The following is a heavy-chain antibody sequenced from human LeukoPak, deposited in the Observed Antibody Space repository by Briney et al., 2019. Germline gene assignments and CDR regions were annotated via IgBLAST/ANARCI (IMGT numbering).Heavy chain of an antibody. Sequence: GGSLRLSCAASGFTFSSYAMNWVRQAPGEGLEWVSTISGSGGSTYYADSVKGRFTISRDNSKNTLYLQMNSLRAEDTAVYYCAKDLRQWLSYYFDNWGQGTLVTVSS. CDR1: GFTFSSYA. J-gene: IGHJ4*02. CDR3: AKDLRQWLSYYFDN. D-gene: IGHD6-19*01. V-gene: IGHV3-23*01. CDR2: ISGSGGST.